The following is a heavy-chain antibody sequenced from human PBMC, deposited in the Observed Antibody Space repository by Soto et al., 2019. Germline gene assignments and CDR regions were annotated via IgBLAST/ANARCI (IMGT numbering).Heavy chain of an antibody. V-gene: IGHV1-18*01. CDR2: ISAYNGNT. CDR3: AREYYYDSSGYLFDY. D-gene: IGHD3-22*01. Sequence: ASVKVSCKASGYTFTSYGISWVRQAPGQGLEWMGWISAYNGNTNYAQKLQGRVTMTTDTSTSKAYMELRSLRSDDTAVYYCAREYYYDSSGYLFDYWGQGTLVTVSS. CDR1: GYTFTSYG. J-gene: IGHJ4*02.